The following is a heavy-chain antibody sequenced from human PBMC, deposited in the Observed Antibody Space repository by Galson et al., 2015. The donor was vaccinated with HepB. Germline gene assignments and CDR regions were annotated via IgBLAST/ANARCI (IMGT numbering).Heavy chain of an antibody. CDR2: ISYDGSNK. CDR1: GFTFSSYG. Sequence: SLRLSCAASGFTFSSYGMHWVRQAPGKGLEWVAVISYDGSNKYYADSVKGRFTISRDNSKNTLYLQMNSLRAEDTAVYYCAKSSEDIVATIGQLDYWGQGTLVTVSS. CDR3: AKSSEDIVATIGQLDY. J-gene: IGHJ4*02. D-gene: IGHD5-12*01. V-gene: IGHV3-30*18.